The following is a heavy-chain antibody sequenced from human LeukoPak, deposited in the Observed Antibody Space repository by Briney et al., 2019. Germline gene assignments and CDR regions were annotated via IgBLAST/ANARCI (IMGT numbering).Heavy chain of an antibody. CDR2: INHSGST. J-gene: IGHJ4*02. V-gene: IGHV4-34*01. CDR3: ARGPLGYCSSSSCHGPDY. Sequence: SETLSLTRAVYGDSFSGFYWSWIRQPPGEGLEWIGEINHSGSTNYNPSLKSRVTISADTSKNQFSLRLSSVTAADTAVYYCARGPLGYCSSSSCHGPDYWGQGTLVTVSS. CDR1: GDSFSGFY. D-gene: IGHD2-2*01.